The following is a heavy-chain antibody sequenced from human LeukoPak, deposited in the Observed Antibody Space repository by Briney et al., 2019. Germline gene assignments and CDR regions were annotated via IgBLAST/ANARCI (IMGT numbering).Heavy chain of an antibody. D-gene: IGHD6-6*01. CDR2: IYTSGST. J-gene: IGHJ5*02. Sequence: SETLSLTCTVSGGSISSYYWSRIRQPAGKGLEWIGRIYTSGSTNYNPSLKSRVTMSVDTSKNQFSLKLSSVTAADTAVYYCARVPSYSSSSWFDPWGQGTLVTVSS. V-gene: IGHV4-4*07. CDR1: GGSISSYY. CDR3: ARVPSYSSSSWFDP.